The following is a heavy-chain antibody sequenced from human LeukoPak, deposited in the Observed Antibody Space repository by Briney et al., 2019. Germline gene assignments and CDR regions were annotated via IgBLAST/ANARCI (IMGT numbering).Heavy chain of an antibody. CDR3: ARVQYYDFWSGYYQPYYFDY. CDR1: GFTFSSYT. Sequence: YPGGSLRLSCEASGFTFSSYTMNWVRRAPGKGLEWVSSISSSSYIYYADSVKGRFTISRDNAKNSLYLQMNSLRAEDTAVYYCARVQYYDFWSGYYQPYYFDYWGQGTLVTVSS. CDR2: ISSSSYI. V-gene: IGHV3-21*01. D-gene: IGHD3-3*01. J-gene: IGHJ4*02.